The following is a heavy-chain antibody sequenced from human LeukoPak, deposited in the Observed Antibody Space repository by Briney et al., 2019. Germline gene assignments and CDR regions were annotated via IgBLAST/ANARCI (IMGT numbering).Heavy chain of an antibody. D-gene: IGHD3-3*01. CDR1: GGSFSGYY. J-gene: IGHJ5*02. V-gene: IGHV4-34*01. CDR2: INHSGST. CDR3: ARGRGPITIFGVVISGFDP. Sequence: SETLSLTCAVYGGSFSGYYWSWIRQPPGKGLEWIGEINHSGSTNYNPSLKSRVTISVDTSKNQFSLKLSSVTAADTAVYYCARGRGPITIFGVVISGFDPWGQGTLVTVSS.